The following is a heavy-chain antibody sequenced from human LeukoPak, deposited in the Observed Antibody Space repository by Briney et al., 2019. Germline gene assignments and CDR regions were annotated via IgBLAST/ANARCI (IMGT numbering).Heavy chain of an antibody. V-gene: IGHV4-30-4*01. Sequence: SETLSLTCAVSGAPISSGDYYWSWIRQPPGKGLEYLGYIHYSGSTYYNPSLKSRVTISVDTSKNQFSLTLSSVSAADTAVYYCARERSGSYYENFDYWGQGTLVTVSS. D-gene: IGHD3-10*01. CDR2: IHYSGST. CDR1: GAPISSGDYY. J-gene: IGHJ4*02. CDR3: ARERSGSYYENFDY.